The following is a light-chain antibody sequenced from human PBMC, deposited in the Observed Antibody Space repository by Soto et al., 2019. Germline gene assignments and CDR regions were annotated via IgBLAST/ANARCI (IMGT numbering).Light chain of an antibody. CDR2: GAS. V-gene: IGKV3-20*01. CDR3: QQYGSSPPWYT. CDR1: QSVSNSY. Sequence: EIVLTQSPGTLSLSPGERATLSCRASQSVSNSYLAWYQQKPGQAPRLLIYGASSRATGIPDRFSGSGSGTDFTLTISRLEPEDCAVYYCQQYGSSPPWYTFGQGTKLEIK. J-gene: IGKJ2*01.